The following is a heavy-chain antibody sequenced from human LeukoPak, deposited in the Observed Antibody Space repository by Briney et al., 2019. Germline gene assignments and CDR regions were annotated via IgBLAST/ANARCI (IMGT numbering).Heavy chain of an antibody. D-gene: IGHD1-26*01. CDR2: IYPGDSET. CDR3: ARRRDLYSGSYYPFDY. CDR1: GYRFTNYW. Sequence: GESLKISCKGSGYRFTNYWIGWVRQMPGKGLEWMGIIYPGDSETRYSPSFQGRVTISADKSISTPYLQWSSLKASDTAMYYCARRRDLYSGSYYPFDYWGQGTLVTVSS. V-gene: IGHV5-51*01. J-gene: IGHJ4*02.